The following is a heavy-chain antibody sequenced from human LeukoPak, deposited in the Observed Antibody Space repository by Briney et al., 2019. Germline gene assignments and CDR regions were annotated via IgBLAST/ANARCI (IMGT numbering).Heavy chain of an antibody. Sequence: ASVKVSCKASGYTLTSYDINWVRQATGQGLEWMGWMNPNSGNTGYAQKFQGRVTMTRNTSISTAYMELSSLRSEDTAVYYCARGVAAAEGDWFDPWGQGTLVTVSS. J-gene: IGHJ5*02. D-gene: IGHD6-13*01. CDR1: GYTLTSYD. V-gene: IGHV1-8*01. CDR3: ARGVAAAEGDWFDP. CDR2: MNPNSGNT.